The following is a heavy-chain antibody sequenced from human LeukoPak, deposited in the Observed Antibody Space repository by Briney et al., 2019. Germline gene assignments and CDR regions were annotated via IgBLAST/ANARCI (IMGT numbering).Heavy chain of an antibody. V-gene: IGHV1-8*01. CDR1: GYTFTSYD. J-gene: IGHJ4*02. CDR2: MNPNSGNT. D-gene: IGHD3-10*01. Sequence: ASVKVSCKASGYTFTSYDINWVRQATGQGLEWMGWMNPNSGNTGYAQKFQGRVTMTRNTSISTAYMELSSLRPEDTAVYYCARFNGRGVSNDYWGQGTLVTVSA. CDR3: ARFNGRGVSNDY.